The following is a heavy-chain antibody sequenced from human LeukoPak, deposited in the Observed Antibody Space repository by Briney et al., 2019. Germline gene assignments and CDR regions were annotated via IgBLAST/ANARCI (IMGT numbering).Heavy chain of an antibody. J-gene: IGHJ4*02. Sequence: GGSLRLSCAASGFTFDRFTIHSVRQTPGKGLEWVSIINRRRHTSYPHSVTGRFTISRDNSRNSVFLQMNSLRPEDTALYHCAKEVDCPSDCLFFHSWGQGTLVTVSS. V-gene: IGHV3-43*01. CDR3: AKEVDCPSDCLFFHS. D-gene: IGHD2-21*02. CDR2: INRRRHT. CDR1: GFTFDRFT.